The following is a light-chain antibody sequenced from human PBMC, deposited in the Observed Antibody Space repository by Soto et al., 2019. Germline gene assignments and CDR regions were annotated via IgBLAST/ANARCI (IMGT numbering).Light chain of an antibody. J-gene: IGKJ2*01. CDR1: QTIHNF. Sequence: DIQLTQSPSSLSASVGDRVTITCRASQTIHNFLNWYQQTPGQAPNLLIYAASNLRGGVPSRFSGGGYGTDFTLTINSLQPEDFATDYCQESFSPLYTFGRGTMLDI. CDR2: AAS. V-gene: IGKV1-39*01. CDR3: QESFSPLYT.